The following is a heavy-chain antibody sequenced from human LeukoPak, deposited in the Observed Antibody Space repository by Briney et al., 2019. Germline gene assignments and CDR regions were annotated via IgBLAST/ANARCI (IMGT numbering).Heavy chain of an antibody. CDR2: INPNSGGT. Sequence: GASVKVSCKASGYTFTSYGISWVRQDPGQGLEWMGRINPNSGGTNYAQKFQGRVTMTRDTSISTAYMELSRLRSDDTVVYYCARVVAGATVTTVNYYYGMDVWGQGTTVTVSS. CDR3: ARVVAGATVTTVNYYYGMDV. V-gene: IGHV1-2*05. J-gene: IGHJ6*02. D-gene: IGHD4-11*01. CDR1: GYTFTSYG.